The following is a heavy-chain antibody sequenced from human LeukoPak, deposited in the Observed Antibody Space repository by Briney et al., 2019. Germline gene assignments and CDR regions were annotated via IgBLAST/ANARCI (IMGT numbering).Heavy chain of an antibody. J-gene: IGHJ6*02. V-gene: IGHV1-2*04. CDR2: INPNSGGT. CDR1: GYTFTGYY. Sequence: ASVNVSCKASGYTFTGYYMHWVRQAPGQGLEWMGWINPNSGGTNYAQKFQGWVTMTRDTSISTAYMELSRLRSDDTAVYYCARVGGGSSSSDYYYGMDVWGQGTTVTVSS. CDR3: ARVGGGSSSSDYYYGMDV. D-gene: IGHD6-6*01.